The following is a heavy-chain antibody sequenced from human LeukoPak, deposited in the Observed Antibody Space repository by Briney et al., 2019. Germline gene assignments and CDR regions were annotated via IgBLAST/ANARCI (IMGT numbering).Heavy chain of an antibody. Sequence: GGSLRLSCAASGFTFSSYAMSWVRQAPGKGLEWVSAISGSFGSTYYAYSVKGPATISRDNSKNTLYLQMNSLRAEDTAVYYCAKGGDYDILTGYYYYSDYWGQGTLVTVSS. CDR3: AKGGDYDILTGYYYYSDY. J-gene: IGHJ4*02. D-gene: IGHD3-9*01. CDR2: ISGSFGST. CDR1: GFTFSSYA. V-gene: IGHV3-23*01.